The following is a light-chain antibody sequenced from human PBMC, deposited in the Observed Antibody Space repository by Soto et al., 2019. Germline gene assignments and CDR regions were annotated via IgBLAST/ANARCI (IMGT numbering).Light chain of an antibody. J-gene: IGKJ5*01. V-gene: IGKV3-20*01. CDR2: DAS. Sequence: ESVLTQSPGTLSLSPGGRSTLSCRSSQIMMRKYLAWYQQRFGQAPRLLIYDASRRATGIPDRFSGSGSGTDFTLTISGLEPEDFAVYYCQQYDSSPPITFGQGTRLEIK. CDR3: QQYDSSPPIT. CDR1: QIMMRKY.